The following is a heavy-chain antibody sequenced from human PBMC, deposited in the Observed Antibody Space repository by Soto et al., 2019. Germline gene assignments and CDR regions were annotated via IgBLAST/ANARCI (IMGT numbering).Heavy chain of an antibody. J-gene: IGHJ4*02. CDR3: AGDGFLWFGETNPIDY. CDR1: GFTFSSYW. V-gene: IGHV3-7*01. D-gene: IGHD3-10*01. CDR2: IKQDGSEK. Sequence: GGSLRLSCAASGFTFSSYWMSWVRQAPGKGLEWVANIKQDGSEKYYVDSVKGRFTISRDNAKNSLYLQMNSLGAEDKAVYYCAGDGFLWFGETNPIDYWGQGTLVTVSS.